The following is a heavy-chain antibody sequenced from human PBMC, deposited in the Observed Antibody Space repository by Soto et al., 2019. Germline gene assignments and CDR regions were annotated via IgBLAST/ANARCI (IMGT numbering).Heavy chain of an antibody. CDR3: GGGYRGVVFDY. V-gene: IGHV4-39*01. D-gene: IGHD3-16*01. Sequence: PSETLSLTCTVSGGSISSSDYYWGWIRQPPGKGLEWIGNIYYSGSASYNPSLKSRVTISVDTSKNQVSLKLSSVTAADTAVYICGGGYRGVVFDYGGGGAGATVPS. CDR2: IYYSGSA. J-gene: IGHJ4*02. CDR1: GGSISSSDYY.